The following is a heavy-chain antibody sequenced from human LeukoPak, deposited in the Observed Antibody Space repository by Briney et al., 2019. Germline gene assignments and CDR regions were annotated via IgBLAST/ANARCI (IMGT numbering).Heavy chain of an antibody. J-gene: IGHJ4*02. Sequence: SETLSLTCAVYGGSFSGYYWSWIRQPPGKGLEWIGEINHSGSTNYNPSLKSRVTISVDTSENQFSLKLSSVTAADTAVYYCARGKVVVAFDYWGQGTLVTVSS. CDR1: GGSFSGYY. CDR2: INHSGST. D-gene: IGHD3-22*01. CDR3: ARGKVVVAFDY. V-gene: IGHV4-34*01.